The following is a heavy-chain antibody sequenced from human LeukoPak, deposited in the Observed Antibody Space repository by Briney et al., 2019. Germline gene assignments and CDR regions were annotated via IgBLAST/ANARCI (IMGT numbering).Heavy chain of an antibody. V-gene: IGHV1-2*02. Sequence: GASVKAPCKASGYTFTGHYMHWVRQAPGQGLEWMGWINPNNGGTNYAQKFQGRVTMTRDTSISTAYMELSRLRSDDTAVYYCARGYALYSGRYIDFDYWGQGTLVTVSS. CDR1: GYTFTGHY. CDR3: ARGYALYSGRYIDFDY. D-gene: IGHD1-26*01. CDR2: INPNNGGT. J-gene: IGHJ4*02.